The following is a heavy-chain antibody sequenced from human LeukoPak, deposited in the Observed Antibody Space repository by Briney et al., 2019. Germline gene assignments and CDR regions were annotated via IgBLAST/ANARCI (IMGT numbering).Heavy chain of an antibody. J-gene: IGHJ5*02. CDR1: GYTFTNYG. Sequence: ASVKVSCKASGYTFTNYGITWMRQAPGQGLEWMGWINTYNGNTNYAQKLQGRVTITTDTSTSTAYMELRSLRSDDTAVFYCARDRNPYYDFWSGYFFDPWGQGTLVTVSS. D-gene: IGHD3-3*01. V-gene: IGHV1-18*01. CDR2: INTYNGNT. CDR3: ARDRNPYYDFWSGYFFDP.